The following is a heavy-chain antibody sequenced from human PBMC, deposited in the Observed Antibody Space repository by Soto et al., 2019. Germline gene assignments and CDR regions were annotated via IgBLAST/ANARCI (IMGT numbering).Heavy chain of an antibody. CDR2: IKSKTDGGTT. D-gene: IGHD6-13*01. J-gene: IGHJ5*02. CDR3: TTLRSSSWYIPPNWFDP. Sequence: PGGSLRLSCAASGFTISNAWMNWVRQAPGKGLEWVGRIKSKTDGGTTDYAAPVKGRFTISRDDSKNTLYLQMNSLKTEDTAVYYCTTLRSSSWYIPPNWFDPWGQGTLVTVSS. CDR1: GFTISNAW. V-gene: IGHV3-15*07.